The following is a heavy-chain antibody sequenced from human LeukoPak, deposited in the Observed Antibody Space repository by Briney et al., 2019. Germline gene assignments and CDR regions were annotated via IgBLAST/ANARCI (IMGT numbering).Heavy chain of an antibody. Sequence: GGSLRLSCAASGFTFSSYWMSWVRQAPGKGLEWVANIKQDGSEKYYVDSVKGRFTISRDNAKNSLYLQMNSLRAEDTAVYYCARPAGALLWFGESGNDYWGQGTLVTVSS. CDR2: IKQDGSEK. D-gene: IGHD3-10*01. V-gene: IGHV3-7*01. J-gene: IGHJ4*02. CDR3: ARPAGALLWFGESGNDY. CDR1: GFTFSSYW.